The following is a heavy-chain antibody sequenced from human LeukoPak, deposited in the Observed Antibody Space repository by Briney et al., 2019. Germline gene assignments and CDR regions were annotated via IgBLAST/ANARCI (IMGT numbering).Heavy chain of an antibody. CDR1: GFNFSRYW. D-gene: IGHD7-27*01. Sequence: GGSLRLSCAASGFNFSRYWMSWVRQAPGKGLEWVANIKQDGSAKYYVDSVKGRFTISGDNAKNSLYLQMNSLRAEDTAVYYCATNWGLDYWGQGTLVTVSS. J-gene: IGHJ4*02. V-gene: IGHV3-7*01. CDR3: ATNWGLDY. CDR2: IKQDGSAK.